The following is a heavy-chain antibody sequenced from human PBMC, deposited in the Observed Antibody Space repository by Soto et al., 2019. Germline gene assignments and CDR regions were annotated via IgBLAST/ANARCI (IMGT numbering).Heavy chain of an antibody. CDR3: AKDKKTGTPYYFDY. CDR1: GFTFSSYS. D-gene: IGHD1-1*01. V-gene: IGHV3-23*01. Sequence: GGSLRLSCAASGFTFSSYSMNWVRQAPGKGLEWVSYTSSGSGGSTYYADSVKGRFTISRDNSKNTLYLQMNSLRAEDTAVYYCAKDKKTGTPYYFDYWGQGTLVTVSS. CDR2: SSGSGGST. J-gene: IGHJ4*02.